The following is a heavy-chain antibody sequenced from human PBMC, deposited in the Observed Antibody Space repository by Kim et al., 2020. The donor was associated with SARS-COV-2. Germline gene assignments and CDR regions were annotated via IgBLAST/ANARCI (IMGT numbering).Heavy chain of an antibody. D-gene: IGHD6-13*01. CDR1: GYTFTSYA. V-gene: IGHV1-3*01. CDR3: ARDRGSSWTFGY. Sequence: ASVKVSCKASGYTFTSYAMHWVRQAPVQRLEWMGWINAGNGNTKYSQKFQGRVTITRDTSASTAYMELSSLRSEDTAVYYCARDRGSSWTFGYWGQGTLVTVSS. J-gene: IGHJ4*02. CDR2: INAGNGNT.